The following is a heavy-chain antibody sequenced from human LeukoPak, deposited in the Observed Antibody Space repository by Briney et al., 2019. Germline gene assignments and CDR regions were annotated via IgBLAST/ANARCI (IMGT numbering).Heavy chain of an antibody. CDR3: TRYDSSRFDP. V-gene: IGHV3-30*03. CDR2: IAYDGSRK. J-gene: IGHJ5*02. CDR1: GFTISGYG. Sequence: GGTLRLSCAGTGFTISGYGMHWVRQAPGQGLEWVTGIAYDGSRKHYADSVKGRFTISRDNSRNTMDLQMNSLRVEDTAVYHCTRYDSSRFDPWGQGTLVIVSS. D-gene: IGHD3-3*01.